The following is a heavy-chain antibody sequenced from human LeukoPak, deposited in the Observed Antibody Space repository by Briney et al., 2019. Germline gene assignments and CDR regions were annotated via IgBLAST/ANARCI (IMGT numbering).Heavy chain of an antibody. CDR1: GFTFSSFA. V-gene: IGHV3-30-3*01. J-gene: IGHJ1*01. D-gene: IGHD5-18*01. CDR2: LSYDGSNK. Sequence: TGGSLRLSCAASGFTFSSFAMHWVRQAPGKGLEWVSVLSYDGSNKYYADSVKGRFTISRDNSKNTLYLQMNSLRAEDTAVYYCARDDLSYGYFYGYFQHWGQGTLVTVSS. CDR3: ARDDLSYGYFYGYFQH.